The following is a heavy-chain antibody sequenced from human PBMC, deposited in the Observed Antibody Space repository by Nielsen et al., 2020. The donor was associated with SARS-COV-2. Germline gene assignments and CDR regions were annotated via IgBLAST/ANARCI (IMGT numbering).Heavy chain of an antibody. J-gene: IGHJ4*02. CDR3: ARGQEFGSGRPFDC. CDR2: VYYSGST. D-gene: IGHD3-10*01. CDR1: GGSISSYY. V-gene: IGHV4-59*01. Sequence: SETLSFTCTISGGSISSYYWSWIRQPPGKGLEWIGFVYYSGSTIYNPSLKSRVTISVDTSKNQFSLRLSSVTAADTAVYYCARGQEFGSGRPFDCWGQGTLVTVSS.